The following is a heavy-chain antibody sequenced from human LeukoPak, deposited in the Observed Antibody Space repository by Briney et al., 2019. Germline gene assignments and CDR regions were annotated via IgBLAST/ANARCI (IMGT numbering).Heavy chain of an antibody. V-gene: IGHV3-23*01. CDR3: ATGQVPYRYFDL. Sequence: GGSLRLSCAASGFTFNNYAMSWVRQAPGKGLEWVSAISGSGGSTYYADSVKGRFTISRDNAKNSLYLQMNSLRAEDTAVYYWATGQVPYRYFDLWGRRTMITVSS. J-gene: IGHJ2*01. CDR1: GFTFNNYA. CDR2: ISGSGGST.